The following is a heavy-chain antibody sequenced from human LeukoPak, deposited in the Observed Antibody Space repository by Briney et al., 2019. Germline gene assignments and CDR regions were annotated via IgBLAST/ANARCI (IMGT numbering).Heavy chain of an antibody. CDR2: IYYSGRT. V-gene: IGHV4-39*01. CDR1: GGSVSSTTYY. Sequence: PSETLSLTRTVSGGSVSSTTYYWSWIRPPPGKGLEWIASIYYSGRTYYNPSLKSRVTISVDTAEIQFSLKLSSVTAADTAVYYCARYVVYGSGKYYFDYWGQGTLVTVSS. D-gene: IGHD3-10*01. J-gene: IGHJ4*02. CDR3: ARYVVYGSGKYYFDY.